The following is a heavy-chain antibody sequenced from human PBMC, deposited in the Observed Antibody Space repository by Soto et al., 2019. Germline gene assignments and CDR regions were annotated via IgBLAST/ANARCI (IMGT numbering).Heavy chain of an antibody. J-gene: IGHJ6*02. Sequence: EVQLVESGGGLVQPGGSLRLSCAASGFTFSTYWMNLVRQAPGTGLAWVANIKEDGSEAYYVDSVKGRFTIYRDNAKNSLYLDMNSLRGEDTAVYYCSRDWGAQGRGSALGYYYHFGMDVWGQGTTVTVPS. CDR3: SRDWGAQGRGSALGYYYHFGMDV. D-gene: IGHD3-16*01. V-gene: IGHV3-7*05. CDR1: GFTFSTYW. CDR2: IKEDGSEA.